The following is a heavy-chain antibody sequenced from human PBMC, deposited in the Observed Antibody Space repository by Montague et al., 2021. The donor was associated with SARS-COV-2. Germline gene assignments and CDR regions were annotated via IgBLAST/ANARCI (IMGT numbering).Heavy chain of an antibody. J-gene: IGHJ5*02. V-gene: IGHV4-61*02. Sequence: TLSLTCTVSGASISTGIYYWSWIRQPAGKGLEWIGRIRTTGHTDYNSSLESRVFMSVDTSTNQFSLSLTSVTAADTAVYFCARFGSGTLEFDPWGQGILVTVSS. D-gene: IGHD1-26*01. CDR2: IRTTGHT. CDR1: GASISTGIYY. CDR3: ARFGSGTLEFDP.